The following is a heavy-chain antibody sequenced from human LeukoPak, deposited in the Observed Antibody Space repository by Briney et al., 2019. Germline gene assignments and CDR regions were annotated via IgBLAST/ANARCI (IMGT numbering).Heavy chain of an antibody. CDR3: TKVGGYDYLFDS. V-gene: IGHV3-15*01. J-gene: IGHJ4*02. CDR1: GFTFSNTW. CDR2: IKSKTDGGTT. Sequence: PGGSLRLSCAASGFTFSNTWMNWVRQAPGKGLEWVGRIKSKTDGGTTEYVAPVKGRFTISRDDSKSTLYLQMNSLKTEDTAVYYCTKVGGYDYLFDSWGQGDLVTVSS. D-gene: IGHD5-12*01.